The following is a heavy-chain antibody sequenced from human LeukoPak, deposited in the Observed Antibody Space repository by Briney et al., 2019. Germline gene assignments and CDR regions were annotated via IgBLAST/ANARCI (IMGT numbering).Heavy chain of an antibody. Sequence: GGSLRLSCAASGFTFGSYAMSWVRQAPGKGLEWVSGISGGGGSTYYADSVKGRFTISRDKSKNTLYLQMNSLRAEDTALYYCAKGENYYVSGSCDYWGQGTLVTVSS. CDR3: AKGENYYVSGSCDY. CDR1: GFTFGSYA. V-gene: IGHV3-23*01. CDR2: ISGGGGST. D-gene: IGHD3-10*01. J-gene: IGHJ4*02.